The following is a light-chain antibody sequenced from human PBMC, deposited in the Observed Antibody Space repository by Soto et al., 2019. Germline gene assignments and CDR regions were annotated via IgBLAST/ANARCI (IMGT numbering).Light chain of an antibody. CDR1: QSFRGL. CDR3: QQRHMWPIT. CDR2: DAY. J-gene: IGKJ5*01. V-gene: IGKV3-11*01. Sequence: VLTQSPVTLSLSPGERATLSCRASQSFRGLLAWYQQKPGQAPRLLISDAYNRATGIPPRFSGSGCGTDVTLTISSLEPEDSAVYYCQQRHMWPITFGQGTRLESK.